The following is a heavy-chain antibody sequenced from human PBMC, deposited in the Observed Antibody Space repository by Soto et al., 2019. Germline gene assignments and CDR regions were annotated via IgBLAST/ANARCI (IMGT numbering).Heavy chain of an antibody. V-gene: IGHV3-30*18. CDR1: GFTFSSYG. J-gene: IGHJ5*02. CDR2: ISYDGSDK. CDR3: AKTAGHDYVWGSSGLDP. D-gene: IGHD3-16*01. Sequence: GGSLRLSCAASGFTFSSYGMHWVRQAPGKGLEWVAVISYDGSDKYYADSVKGRFTISRDDSKNTLYLQMNSLRAEDTAVYYCAKTAGHDYVWGSSGLDPWGQGTLVTVSS.